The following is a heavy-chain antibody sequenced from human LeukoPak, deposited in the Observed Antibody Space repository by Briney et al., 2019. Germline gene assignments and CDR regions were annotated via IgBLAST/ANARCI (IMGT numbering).Heavy chain of an antibody. CDR3: ASVTTTFGGPELYYFDY. CDR2: IWYDGSNK. V-gene: IGHV3-33*01. D-gene: IGHD3-16*01. J-gene: IGHJ4*02. Sequence: GGSLRLSCAASGFTFSSYGMHWVRQAPGKGLEWVAVIWYDGSNKYYADSVKGRFTISRDNSKNTLYLQMNSLRAEDTAVYYCASVTTTFGGPELYYFDYWGQGTLVTVSS. CDR1: GFTFSSYG.